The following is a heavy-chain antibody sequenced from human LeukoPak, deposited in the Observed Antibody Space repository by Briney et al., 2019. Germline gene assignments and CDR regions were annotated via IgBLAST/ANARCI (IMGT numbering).Heavy chain of an antibody. CDR2: IYYSGST. V-gene: IGHV4-59*01. Sequence: SETLSLTCTVSGGSISSYYWSWIRQPPGKGLEWIGYIYYSGSTNYNPSLKSRVTISVDTSKNQFSLKLSSVTAADTAVYYCARGRGRWSRLDYWGQGTLVTVSS. D-gene: IGHD4-23*01. J-gene: IGHJ4*02. CDR1: GGSISSYY. CDR3: ARGRGRWSRLDY.